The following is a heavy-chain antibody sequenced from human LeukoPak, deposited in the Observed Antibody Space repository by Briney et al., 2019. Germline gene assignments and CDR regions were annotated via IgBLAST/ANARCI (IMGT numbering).Heavy chain of an antibody. CDR1: GFIFNTFW. J-gene: IGHJ5*02. CDR3: AKDYTMIVVSNWFDP. V-gene: IGHV3-30*18. D-gene: IGHD3-22*01. CDR2: ISYDGSNK. Sequence: GGSLRLSCAASGFIFNTFWMNWVRQAPGKGLEWVAVISYDGSNKYYADSVKGRFTISRDNSKNTLYLQMNSLRAEDTAVYYCAKDYTMIVVSNWFDPWGQGTLVTVSS.